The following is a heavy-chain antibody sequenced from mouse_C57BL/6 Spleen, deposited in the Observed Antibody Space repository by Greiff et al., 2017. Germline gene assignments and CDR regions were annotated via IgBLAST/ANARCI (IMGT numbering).Heavy chain of an antibody. V-gene: IGHV1-15*01. CDR2: IDPETGGT. CDR3: TGGENYFDY. CDR1: GYTFTDYE. J-gene: IGHJ2*01. Sequence: VKLVVSGAELVRPGASVTLSCKASGYTFTDYEMHWVKQTPVHGLEWIGAIDPETGGTAYNQKFKGKAILTADKSSSTAYMELRSLTSEDSAVYYCTGGENYFDYWGQGTTLTVSS.